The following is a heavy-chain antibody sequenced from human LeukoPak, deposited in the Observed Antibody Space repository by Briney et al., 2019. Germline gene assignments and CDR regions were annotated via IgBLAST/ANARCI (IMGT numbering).Heavy chain of an antibody. CDR2: IYISGST. V-gene: IGHV4-61*02. CDR3: AREREGPYGYLDY. Sequence: PSETLSLTCTVSGGSISSASYYWSWIRQPAGKGLEWVGRIYISGSTNYNPSLKSRVTISVDTSKNQFSLKLSSVTAADTAVYYCAREREGPYGYLDYWGQGTLVTVSS. D-gene: IGHD4-17*01. J-gene: IGHJ4*02. CDR1: GGSISSASYY.